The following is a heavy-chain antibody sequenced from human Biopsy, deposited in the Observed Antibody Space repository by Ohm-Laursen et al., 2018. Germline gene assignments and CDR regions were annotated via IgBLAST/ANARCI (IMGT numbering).Heavy chain of an antibody. CDR1: GGTFSNYG. V-gene: IGHV1-69*06. D-gene: IGHD3-9*01. CDR3: ATKLTGYFHH. CDR2: NIPILGTG. J-gene: IGHJ1*01. Sequence: SVKVSCNAPGGTFSNYGVNWVRQAPGQGLEWLGGNIPILGTGNYAQKFQDRVTVAADTSTSTATMELRSLRSDDTAVYYYATKLTGYFHHWGQGTQVTVSS.